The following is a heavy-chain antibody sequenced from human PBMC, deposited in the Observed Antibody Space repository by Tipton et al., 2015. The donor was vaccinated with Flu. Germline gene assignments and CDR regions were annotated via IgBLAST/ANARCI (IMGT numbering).Heavy chain of an antibody. V-gene: IGHV4-59*12. Sequence: TLSLTCTISDGSISSYYWSWMRQSPGKGLEWIGYIHYSGSTKYNHSLKSRVTLSVDTPKNQFSLSLTSVTAADTAVYYCARERRIAALPHYFCDYWGQGTLVSVSS. D-gene: IGHD6-6*01. CDR1: DGSISSYY. CDR3: ARERRIAALPHYFCDY. J-gene: IGHJ4*02. CDR2: IHYSGST.